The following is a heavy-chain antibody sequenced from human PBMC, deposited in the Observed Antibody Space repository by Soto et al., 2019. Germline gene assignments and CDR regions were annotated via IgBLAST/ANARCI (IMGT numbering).Heavy chain of an antibody. J-gene: IGHJ3*02. CDR3: ARVGRSTTPLGAFDI. Sequence: QVQLQESGPGLVKPSQTLSLTCTVSGNSIATGAYYWSWIRQHPGKGLEWIGYISHSGSVYYNPSIKIQFTISLDMSKNLISLKLTAVTAADTAVYYCARVGRSTTPLGAFDIWGPGTKVTVSS. V-gene: IGHV4-31*01. CDR1: GNSIATGAYY. CDR2: ISHSGSV. D-gene: IGHD1-26*01.